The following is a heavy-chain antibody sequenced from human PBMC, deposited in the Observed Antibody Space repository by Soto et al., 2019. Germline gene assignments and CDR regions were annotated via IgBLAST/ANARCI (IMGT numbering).Heavy chain of an antibody. CDR3: ARDWVPYYFDY. J-gene: IGHJ4*02. Sequence: TLSLTCTVSGGSISSSSYYWGWIRQPPGKGLEWIGSIYYSGSTYYNPSLKSRVTISVDTSKNQFSLKLSSVTAADTAVYYCARDWVPYYFDYWGQGTLVTVSS. CDR2: IYYSGST. D-gene: IGHD3-9*01. CDR1: GGSISSSSYY. V-gene: IGHV4-39*01.